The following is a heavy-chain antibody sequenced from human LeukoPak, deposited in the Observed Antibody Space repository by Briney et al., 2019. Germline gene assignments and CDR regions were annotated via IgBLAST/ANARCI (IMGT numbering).Heavy chain of an antibody. D-gene: IGHD2-8*02. CDR2: IYTSGST. V-gene: IGHV4-61*02. J-gene: IGHJ6*03. CDR1: GGSISSGSYY. Sequence: PSETLSLTCTVSGGSISSGSYYWSWIRQPAGKGLEWIGRIYTSGSTNYHPSLKSRVTISVDTSKNQFSLKLSSVTAADTAVYYCARDWVGVSSVGPSYYYYMDVWGKGTTVTVSS. CDR3: ARDWVGVSSVGPSYYYYMDV.